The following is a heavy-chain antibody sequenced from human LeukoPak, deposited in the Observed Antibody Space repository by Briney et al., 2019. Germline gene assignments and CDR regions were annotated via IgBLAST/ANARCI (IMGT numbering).Heavy chain of an antibody. CDR1: GFSVSNYY. J-gene: IGHJ5*01. Sequence: HPGGSLRLSCAGSGFSVSNYYMNWVRQAPGKGLEWVSLIRDSGATFYADSVKGRFTISRDNSKNTIYLQMNRLRVEDTAVYFCARDRAVTQVWVEFDSWGQGTQVTVSS. D-gene: IGHD3-16*01. V-gene: IGHV3-66*03. CDR3: ARDRAVTQVWVEFDS. CDR2: IRDSGAT.